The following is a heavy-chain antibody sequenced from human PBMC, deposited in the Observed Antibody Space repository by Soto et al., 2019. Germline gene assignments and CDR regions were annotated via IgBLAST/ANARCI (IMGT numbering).Heavy chain of an antibody. D-gene: IGHD6-19*01. CDR2: ITWSGGNI. J-gene: IGHJ4*02. CDR1: GFTFDDFA. V-gene: IGHV3-9*01. CDR3: AKASGGSLADPLPDY. Sequence: VQLVESGGGVVQPGRSLRLSCAASGFTFDDFAMHWVRQAPGKGLEWVSGITWSGGNIAYADSVKGRFTISRDNAKNSLYLQMDSLRSEDTAFFYCAKASGGSLADPLPDYWGQGTPVIVSS.